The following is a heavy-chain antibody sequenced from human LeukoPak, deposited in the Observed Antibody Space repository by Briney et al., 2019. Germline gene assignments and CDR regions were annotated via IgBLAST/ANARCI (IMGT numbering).Heavy chain of an antibody. D-gene: IGHD1-14*01. CDR3: ARRVPGENYFDY. J-gene: IGHJ4*02. Sequence: SETLSLTCTLSGCSISSSYYWSWIRQPPGKGLEWIGYIDYSGSTNYNPSLKSRVTISVDTSKNQFSLKLKAVTAADTAVYYCARRVPGENYFDYWGQGTLVTVSS. V-gene: IGHV4-59*01. CDR1: GCSISSSYY. CDR2: IDYSGST.